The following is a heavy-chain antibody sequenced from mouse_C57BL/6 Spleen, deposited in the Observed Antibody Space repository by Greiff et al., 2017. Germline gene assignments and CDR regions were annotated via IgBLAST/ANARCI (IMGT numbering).Heavy chain of an antibody. J-gene: IGHJ1*03. Sequence: EVKLQESGPELVKPGASVKMSCKASGYTFTDYNMHWVKQSHGKSLEWIGYINPNNGGTSYNQKFKGKATLTVNTSSSTAYMELRSLTSEDSAVYYCARGYYGSSYVGWYFDVWGTGTTVTVSS. V-gene: IGHV1-22*01. CDR3: ARGYYGSSYVGWYFDV. D-gene: IGHD1-1*01. CDR1: GYTFTDYN. CDR2: INPNNGGT.